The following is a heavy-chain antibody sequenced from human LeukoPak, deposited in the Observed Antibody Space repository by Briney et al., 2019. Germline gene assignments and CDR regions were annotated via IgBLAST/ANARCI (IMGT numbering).Heavy chain of an antibody. CDR3: VRDFRSADY. J-gene: IGHJ4*02. CDR1: GFIFSTYC. Sequence: GGSLRLSCAGSGFIFSTYCMHWVRQAPGKGPMWVSRICPDGTVTNYADSVKARFIISRDNARNTVYLQMNSLRVEDTAVYYCVRDFRSADYWGQGTLVTVSS. CDR2: ICPDGTVT. V-gene: IGHV3-74*01.